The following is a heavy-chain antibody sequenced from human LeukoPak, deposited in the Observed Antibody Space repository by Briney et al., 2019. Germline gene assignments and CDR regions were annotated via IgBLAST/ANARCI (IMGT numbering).Heavy chain of an antibody. Sequence: ASVKVSCKASGYTFTGYYMHWMRQAPGQGLEWMGWINPNSGGTNYAQKFQGRVTMTRDTSISTAYMELSRLRSDDTAAYYCASHYYDYIWGSYRPFDYWGQGTLVTVSS. CDR3: ASHYYDYIWGSYRPFDY. CDR1: GYTFTGYY. CDR2: INPNSGGT. D-gene: IGHD3-16*02. V-gene: IGHV1-2*02. J-gene: IGHJ4*02.